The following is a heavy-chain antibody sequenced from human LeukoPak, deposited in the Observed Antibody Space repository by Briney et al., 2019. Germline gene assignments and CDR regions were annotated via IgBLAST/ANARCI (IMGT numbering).Heavy chain of an antibody. CDR1: GFTFSSYS. Sequence: GGSLRLSCAASGFTFSSYSMNWVRQAPGKGLEWVSSISSSSRYIYYADSVKGRFTISRDNAKNSLYLQMNSLRAEDTAVYYCAREGVEEEGFDYWGQGTLVTVSS. CDR3: AREGVEEEGFDY. V-gene: IGHV3-21*01. CDR2: ISSSSRYI. D-gene: IGHD2-15*01. J-gene: IGHJ4*02.